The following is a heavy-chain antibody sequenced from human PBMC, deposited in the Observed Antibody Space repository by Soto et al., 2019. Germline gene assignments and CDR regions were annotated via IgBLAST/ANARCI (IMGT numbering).Heavy chain of an antibody. CDR1: GFTFSSYW. Sequence: EVQLVESGGGLVQPGGSLRLSCVDSGFTFSSYWMSWVRQAPVKGLEWVGNIKQDGSEENYVDSVKGRFTISRDNAKNSMYLQMNSVRVEDRAVYYCARIAASGRGWDVWGQGTTVVVSS. CDR3: ARIAASGRGWDV. D-gene: IGHD6-13*01. V-gene: IGHV3-7*01. CDR2: IKQDGSEE. J-gene: IGHJ6*02.